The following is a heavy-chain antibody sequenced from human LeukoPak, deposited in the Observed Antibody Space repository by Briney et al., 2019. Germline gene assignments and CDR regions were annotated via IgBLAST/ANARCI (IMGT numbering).Heavy chain of an antibody. Sequence: ASVKVSCKVSGYTLTELSMHRVRQAPGKGLEWMGGFDPEDGETIYAQKFQGRVTMTEDTSTDTVYMELSSLRSEDTAVYYCATVVTTRGRPYYFDYWGQGTLVTVSS. CDR2: FDPEDGET. CDR1: GYTLTELS. V-gene: IGHV1-24*01. J-gene: IGHJ4*02. CDR3: ATVVTTRGRPYYFDY. D-gene: IGHD5-18*01.